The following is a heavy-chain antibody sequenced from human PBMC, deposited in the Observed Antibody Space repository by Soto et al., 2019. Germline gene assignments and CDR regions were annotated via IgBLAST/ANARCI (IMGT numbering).Heavy chain of an antibody. Sequence: GGSLRLSCAASGFTFSSYAMSWVRQAPGKGLEWVSAISGSGGNTYYADSVKGRFTISRDNSKNTLYLQMNSLRAEDTAVYYCAKDPWGYCSSTSCYGAGDAFDIWGQGTMVTVSS. D-gene: IGHD2-2*01. V-gene: IGHV3-23*01. CDR2: ISGSGGNT. CDR1: GFTFSSYA. J-gene: IGHJ3*02. CDR3: AKDPWGYCSSTSCYGAGDAFDI.